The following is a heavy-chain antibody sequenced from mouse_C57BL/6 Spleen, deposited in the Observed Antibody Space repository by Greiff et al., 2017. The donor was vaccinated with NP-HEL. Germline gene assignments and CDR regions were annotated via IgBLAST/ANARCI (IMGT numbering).Heavy chain of an antibody. V-gene: IGHV5-17*01. CDR1: GFTFSDYG. D-gene: IGHD1-1*01. CDR2: ISSGSSTI. CDR3: AKSYYYGSSYLYYYAMDY. J-gene: IGHJ4*01. Sequence: EVQLQESGGGLVKPGGSLKLSCAASGFTFSDYGMHWVRQAPEKGLEWVAYISSGSSTIYYADTVKGRFTISRDNAKNTLFLQMTSLRSEDTAMYYCAKSYYYGSSYLYYYAMDYWGQGTSVTVSS.